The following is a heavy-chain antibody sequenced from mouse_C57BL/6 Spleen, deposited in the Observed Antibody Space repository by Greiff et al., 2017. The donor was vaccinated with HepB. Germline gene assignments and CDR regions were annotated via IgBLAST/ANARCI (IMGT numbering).Heavy chain of an antibody. V-gene: IGHV1-76*01. Sequence: VQLQQSGAELVRPGASVKLSCKASGYTFTDYYINWVKQRPGQGLEWIARIYPGSGNTYYNEKFKGKATLTAEKSSSTAYMQLSSLTSEDSAVYFCARDYGGSYAWFAYWGQGTLVTVSA. CDR3: ARDYGGSYAWFAY. J-gene: IGHJ3*01. D-gene: IGHD1-1*01. CDR1: GYTFTDYY. CDR2: IYPGSGNT.